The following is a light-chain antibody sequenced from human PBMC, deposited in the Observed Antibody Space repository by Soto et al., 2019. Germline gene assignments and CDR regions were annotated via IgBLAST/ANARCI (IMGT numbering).Light chain of an antibody. V-gene: IGLV2-11*01. CDR2: DVS. CDR1: SSDIGGYKY. Sequence: QSALTQPRSVSGSPGQSVTISCTGTSSDIGGYKYVSWYQHHPGKAPKLLIYDVSERPSGVPDRFSGSKSGNTASLTISGLQAEDEADYYCCSYAAISVVFGGGTTVTVL. J-gene: IGLJ2*01. CDR3: CSYAAISVV.